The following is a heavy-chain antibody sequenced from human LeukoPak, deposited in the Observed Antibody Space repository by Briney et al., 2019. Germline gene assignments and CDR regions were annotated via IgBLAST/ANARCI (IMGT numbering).Heavy chain of an antibody. D-gene: IGHD2-2*01. CDR3: ARMRSTSCYGDV. CDR1: GVSLATRGMC. J-gene: IGHJ6*02. V-gene: IGHV2-70*11. Sequence: SGPTLVKPTQTLTLSCIFSGVSLATRGMCVSRIPQPPVKAPEWLARIDWDDDKYYSTSLKTRLTISKDTSKNQVVLTMTNMDPVDTATYYCARMRSTSCYGDVWGQGTTVTVSS. CDR2: IDWDDDK.